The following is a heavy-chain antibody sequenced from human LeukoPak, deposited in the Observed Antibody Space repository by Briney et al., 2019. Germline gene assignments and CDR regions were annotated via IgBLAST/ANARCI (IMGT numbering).Heavy chain of an antibody. J-gene: IGHJ4*02. V-gene: IGHV4-39*01. Sequence: SETLSLTCTVSGGSIGSSDYYWGWIRQPPGERLEWIGTIYYNGNTYYNPSLQSRVIISVDTSKNQFSLKLTSVTAPDTAVYYCARTVGTHRFDYWGQGILVTVSS. CDR1: GGSIGSSDYY. CDR3: ARTVGTHRFDY. CDR2: IYYNGNT. D-gene: IGHD4-23*01.